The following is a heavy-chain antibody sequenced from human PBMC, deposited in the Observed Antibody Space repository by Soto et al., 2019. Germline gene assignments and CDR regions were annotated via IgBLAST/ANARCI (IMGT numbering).Heavy chain of an antibody. J-gene: IGHJ4*02. D-gene: IGHD2-2*01. V-gene: IGHV3-23*01. CDR1: GFTFSSYA. Sequence: EVQLLESGGGLVQPGGSLRLSCAASGFTFSSYAMSWVRQAPGKGLEWVSAISGSGGSTYYADSVKGRFTISRDNSKNTLYLQMNSLRAKDTAVYYCASDIVVVPAAYGIDYWGQGTLVTVSS. CDR2: ISGSGGST. CDR3: ASDIVVVPAAYGIDY.